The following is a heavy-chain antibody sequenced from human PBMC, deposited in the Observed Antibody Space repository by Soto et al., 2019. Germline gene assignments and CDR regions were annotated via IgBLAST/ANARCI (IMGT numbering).Heavy chain of an antibody. CDR2: IWYDGSNK. V-gene: IGHV3-33*01. J-gene: IGHJ4*02. D-gene: IGHD6-6*01. CDR1: GFTFSSCG. Sequence: PGGSLRLSCAASGFTFSSCGMHWVRQAPGKGLEWVAVIWYDGSNKYYADSVKGRFTISRDNSKNTPYLQMNSLRAEDTAVYYCARDKTPIAARSFDYWGQGTLVTDSS. CDR3: ARDKTPIAARSFDY.